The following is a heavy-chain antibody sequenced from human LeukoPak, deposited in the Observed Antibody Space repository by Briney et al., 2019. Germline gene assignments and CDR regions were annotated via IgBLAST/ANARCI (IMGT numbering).Heavy chain of an antibody. CDR3: ASLWSMVTGTPGPNWFDP. Sequence: ASVKVSCKASGYTFTGYNMHWVRQAPGQGLEWMGWINPNSGGTNYAQKFQGRVTMTRDTSISTAYMELSRLRSDDTAVYYCASLWSMVTGTPGPNWFDPWGQGTLVTVSS. J-gene: IGHJ5*02. CDR1: GYTFTGYN. V-gene: IGHV1-2*02. CDR2: INPNSGGT. D-gene: IGHD1-20*01.